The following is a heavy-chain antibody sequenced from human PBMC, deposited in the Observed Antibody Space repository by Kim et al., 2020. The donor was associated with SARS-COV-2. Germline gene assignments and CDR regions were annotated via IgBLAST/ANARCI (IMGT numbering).Heavy chain of an antibody. CDR2: IYTSGST. CDR1: GGSISSGSHY. V-gene: IGHV4-61*02. D-gene: IGHD3-9*01. Sequence: SETLSLTCTVSGGSISSGSHYWSWIRQPAGKGLEWIGRIYTSGSTNYNPSLKSRVTISVDTSKNQFSLKLSSVTAADTAVYYCAREVYFSSAWFDPWGQGTLVTVSS. CDR3: AREVYFSSAWFDP. J-gene: IGHJ5*02.